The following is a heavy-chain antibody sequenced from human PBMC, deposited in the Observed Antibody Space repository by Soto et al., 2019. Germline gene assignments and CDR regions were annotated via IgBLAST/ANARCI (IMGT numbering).Heavy chain of an antibody. V-gene: IGHV1-2*02. CDR3: ARVGPTGWFDP. J-gene: IGHJ5*02. CDR1: GYSFTDYY. CDR2: INTKTGGT. Sequence: QVHLVQSGAEVKKPGASVKVSCKASGYSFTDYYMHWVRQAPGQGLEWMGWINTKTGGTNYAQRVQGRVTMTGDTSINTAYMELSRLRSDDTAVYYCARVGPTGWFDPWAREPWSPSPQ.